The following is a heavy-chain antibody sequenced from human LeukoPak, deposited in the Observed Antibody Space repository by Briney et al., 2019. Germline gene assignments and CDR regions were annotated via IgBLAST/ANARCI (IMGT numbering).Heavy chain of an antibody. CDR1: GGSIRNYY. D-gene: IGHD6-13*01. CDR3: ARVYYSSSYDYWYFVL. V-gene: IGHV4-59*01. J-gene: IGHJ2*01. Sequence: KPSETLSLTCTVSGGSIRNYYWSWIRQPPGKGLEWIGYIYYSGSTNYNPSLKSRVTISVDTSKNQFSLKLSSVTAADTAVYYCARVYYSSSYDYWYFVLWGRGTLVTVSS. CDR2: IYYSGST.